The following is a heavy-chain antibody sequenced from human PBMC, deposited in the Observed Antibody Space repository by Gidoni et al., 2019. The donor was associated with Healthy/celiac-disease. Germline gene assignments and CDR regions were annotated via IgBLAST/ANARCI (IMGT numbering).Heavy chain of an antibody. CDR2: ISDDGSNK. CDR1: GFTFSSYG. J-gene: IGHJ4*02. D-gene: IGHD6-13*01. CDR3: AKGRSSSWSPFDY. Sequence: QVKLVESGGGVVQPGRSLRLSCAASGFTFSSYGMHWVRQAPGKGLEWVAVISDDGSNKYYADSVKGRFTISRDNSKNTLYLQMNRRRAEDTAVDYCAKGRSSSWSPFDYWGQGTLVTVSS. V-gene: IGHV3-30*18.